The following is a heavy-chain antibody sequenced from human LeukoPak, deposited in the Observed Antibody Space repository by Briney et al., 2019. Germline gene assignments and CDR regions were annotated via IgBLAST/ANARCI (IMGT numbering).Heavy chain of an antibody. CDR1: GFTFSSYA. V-gene: IGHV3-30-3*01. Sequence: GGSLRLSCAASGFTFSSYAMHWVRQAPGKGLEWVAVISYDGSNKYYADSVKGRFTISRDNSKNTLYLQMNSLRAEDTAVYHCARDGWHDSSGYYVGYYFDYWGQGTLVTVSS. J-gene: IGHJ4*02. CDR3: ARDGWHDSSGYYVGYYFDY. D-gene: IGHD3-22*01. CDR2: ISYDGSNK.